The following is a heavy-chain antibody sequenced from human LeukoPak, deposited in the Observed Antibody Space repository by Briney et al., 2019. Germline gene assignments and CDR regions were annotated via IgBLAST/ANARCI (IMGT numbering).Heavy chain of an antibody. CDR1: GYTLTELS. CDR3: ATANRLTRDSSGYYPDS. CDR2: LDPEDGEI. J-gene: IGHJ4*02. Sequence: GASGKVSCEVSGYTLTELSTHWVRQAPGKGLEWMGGLDPEDGEIVYAQNFQGRVTMTEDTSTDTAYMELSSLRSEDTAIYYCATANRLTRDSSGYYPDSWGQGTLVTVSS. V-gene: IGHV1-24*01. D-gene: IGHD3-22*01.